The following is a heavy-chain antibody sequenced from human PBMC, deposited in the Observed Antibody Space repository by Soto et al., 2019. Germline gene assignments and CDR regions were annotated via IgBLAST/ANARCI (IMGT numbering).Heavy chain of an antibody. CDR2: IYSGGST. D-gene: IGHD3-9*01. CDR3: ARDTPILTGYPPEARSDYYGMDV. CDR1: GFTVSSNY. J-gene: IGHJ6*02. Sequence: GGSLRLSCAASGFTVSSNYMSWVRQAPGKGLEWVSVIYSGGSTYYADSVKGRFTISRDNSKNTLYLQMNSLRAEDTAVYYCARDTPILTGYPPEARSDYYGMDVWGQGTTVTVSS. V-gene: IGHV3-53*01.